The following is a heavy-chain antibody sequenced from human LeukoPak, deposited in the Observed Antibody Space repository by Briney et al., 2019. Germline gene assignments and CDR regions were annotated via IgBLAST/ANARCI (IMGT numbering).Heavy chain of an antibody. CDR2: ISGSGGRK. J-gene: IGHJ4*02. V-gene: IGHV3-23*01. D-gene: IGHD4-17*01. CDR3: AKSRYYGDYEFDY. Sequence: QPGGSLRLSCAASGFTFNSYAMSWVRQAPGKGLESVSAISGSGGRKYYADSVKGRFTISRDNSKTTLYLQMNSLRAEDTAVYYCAKSRYYGDYEFDYWGQGTLVTVSS. CDR1: GFTFNSYA.